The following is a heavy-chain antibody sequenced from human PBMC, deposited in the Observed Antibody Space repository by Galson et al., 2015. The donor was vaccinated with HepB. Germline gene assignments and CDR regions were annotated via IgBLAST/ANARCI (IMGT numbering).Heavy chain of an antibody. CDR3: ARGVSTYYFDSSGYLVDY. J-gene: IGHJ4*02. V-gene: IGHV1-46*01. D-gene: IGHD3-22*01. CDR1: GYTFTNYY. Sequence: SVKVSCKASGYTFTNYYIHWVRQAPGQGLEWMGIMNPSDGSTKHAQRFQGTVTMTRDTSTSRAHMELRSLRSEDTAVYFCARGVSTYYFDSSGYLVDYWGQGTLVTVSS. CDR2: MNPSDGST.